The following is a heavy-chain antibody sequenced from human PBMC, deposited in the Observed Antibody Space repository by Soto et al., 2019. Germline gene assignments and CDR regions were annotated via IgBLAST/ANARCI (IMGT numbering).Heavy chain of an antibody. J-gene: IGHJ4*02. V-gene: IGHV3-30-3*01. D-gene: IGHD3-10*01. Sequence: GGSLRLSCAASGFTFSSYAMHWVRQAPGKGLEWVAVISYDGSNKYYADSVKGRFTISRDNSKNTLYLQMNSLRAEDTAVYYCARDVALWFGELLTIDYWGQGTLVTVSS. CDR3: ARDVALWFGELLTIDY. CDR2: ISYDGSNK. CDR1: GFTFSSYA.